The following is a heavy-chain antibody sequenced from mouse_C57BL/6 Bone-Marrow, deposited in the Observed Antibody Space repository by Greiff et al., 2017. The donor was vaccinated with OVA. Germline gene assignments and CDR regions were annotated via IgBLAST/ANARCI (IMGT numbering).Heavy chain of an antibody. CDR3: ARSQHYYGSSYGFAY. D-gene: IGHD1-1*01. CDR2: IYWDDDK. Sequence: QVQLKESGPGILQSSQTLSLTCSFSGFSLSTSGMGVSWIRQPSGKGLEWLAHIYWDDDKRYNPSLKSRLTISKDTSRNQVFLKITSVDTADTATYYCARSQHYYGSSYGFAYWGQGTLVTVSA. CDR1: GFSLSTSGMG. J-gene: IGHJ3*01. V-gene: IGHV8-12*01.